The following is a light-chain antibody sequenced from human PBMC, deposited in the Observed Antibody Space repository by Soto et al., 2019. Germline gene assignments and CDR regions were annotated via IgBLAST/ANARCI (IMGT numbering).Light chain of an antibody. J-gene: IGKJ1*01. CDR1: QSVSSSY. CDR2: GAS. Sequence: EIVLTQSPGTLSLSPGERATLSCMASQSVSSSYLAWYQQKPGQAPRLLIYGASSSATGIPDRFSGSGSGTDFTLTFSRLEPEDCAVYYCQQYGSSPQTFGQGTKVEIK. V-gene: IGKV3-20*01. CDR3: QQYGSSPQT.